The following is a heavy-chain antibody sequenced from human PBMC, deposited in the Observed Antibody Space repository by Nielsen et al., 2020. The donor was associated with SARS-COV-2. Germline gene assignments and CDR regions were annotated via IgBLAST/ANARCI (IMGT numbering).Heavy chain of an antibody. CDR1: GGSISSGGYY. CDR3: ARVDGMTTVTVDY. D-gene: IGHD4-17*01. Sequence: LRLSCTVSGGSISSGGYYWSWIRQHPGKGLEWIGYIYYSGSTYYNPSLKSRVTISVDTSKNQFSLKLSSVTAADTAVYYCARVDGMTTVTVDYWGQGTLVTVSS. J-gene: IGHJ4*02. CDR2: IYYSGST. V-gene: IGHV4-31*03.